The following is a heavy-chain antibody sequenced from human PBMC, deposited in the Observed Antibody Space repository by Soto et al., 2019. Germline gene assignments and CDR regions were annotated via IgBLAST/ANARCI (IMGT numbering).Heavy chain of an antibody. CDR1: GFTFNTHW. J-gene: IGHJ4*02. V-gene: IGHV3-74*01. Sequence: GGSLRLSCTASGFTFNTHWMHWVRQAPGKGLVWVSRIYFDGITTNYADPVKGRLTVSRDNAKNTVYLHVNTLRDEDTAVYYCARGGAMGVDYWGQGTLVTVSS. CDR3: ARGGAMGVDY. D-gene: IGHD1-26*01. CDR2: IYFDGITT.